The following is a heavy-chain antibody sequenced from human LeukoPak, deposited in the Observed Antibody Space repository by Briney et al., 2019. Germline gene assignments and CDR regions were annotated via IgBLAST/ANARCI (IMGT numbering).Heavy chain of an antibody. J-gene: IGHJ2*01. CDR1: GGSFSGYY. D-gene: IGHD4-17*01. CDR3: AREEHGDFYWYFDL. V-gene: IGHV4-34*01. Sequence: SETLSLTCAVYGGSFSGYYWSWIRQPPGKGLEGIGEINHSGSTNYNPSLKSRVTISVDTSKNQFSLKLSSVTAAGTAVYYCAREEHGDFYWYFDLWGRGTLVTVSS. CDR2: INHSGST.